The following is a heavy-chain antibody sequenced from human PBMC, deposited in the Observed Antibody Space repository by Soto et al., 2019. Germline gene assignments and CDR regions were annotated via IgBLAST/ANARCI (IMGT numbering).Heavy chain of an antibody. CDR2: IWYHGIDK. D-gene: IGHD2-15*01. CDR1: GFTFSRQA. V-gene: IGHV3-33*01. J-gene: IGHJ4*02. CDR3: ATGFLGLCTGGNCPLDY. Sequence: QVQLVESGGGVVQPERSLRLSCAASGFTFSRQAMHWVRQAPGRGLEWVAVIWYHGIDKYYADSVKGRFTISRDNSKNIVYLQMNSLRGEDTAVYYCATGFLGLCTGGNCPLDYWGQGTLVTVSS.